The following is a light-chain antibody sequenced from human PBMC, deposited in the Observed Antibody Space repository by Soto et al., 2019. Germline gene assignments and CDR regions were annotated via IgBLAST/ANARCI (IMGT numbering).Light chain of an antibody. V-gene: IGKV1-39*01. Sequence: IQLTQSPSSLSASVGDRVIITCRASQGIGSYLAWYQQKPGKAPKVLIYIASSLQSGVPSRFSGSGSGTDFTLTISSLQPEDSATYYCQQSYSTPPTFGQGTKVDIK. CDR1: QGIGSY. J-gene: IGKJ1*01. CDR3: QQSYSTPPT. CDR2: IAS.